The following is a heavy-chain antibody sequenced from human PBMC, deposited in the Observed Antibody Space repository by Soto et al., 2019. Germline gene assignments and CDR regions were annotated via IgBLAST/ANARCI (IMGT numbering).Heavy chain of an antibody. Sequence: PGGSLRLSCAASGLTFSSYAIHWVRQAPGKGLEWVAFMSSDGSNTFYADSVRGRFTVSRDNSKSTLYLQMNGLMPEDTAVYYCTKSHSTALVPYYFDYWGQGTLVTVSS. CDR1: GLTFSSYA. D-gene: IGHD5-18*01. CDR2: MSSDGSNT. V-gene: IGHV3-30*18. CDR3: TKSHSTALVPYYFDY. J-gene: IGHJ4*02.